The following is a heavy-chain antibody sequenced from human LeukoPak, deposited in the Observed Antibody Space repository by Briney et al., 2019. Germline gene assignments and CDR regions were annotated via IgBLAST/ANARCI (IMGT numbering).Heavy chain of an antibody. CDR2: ISAYNGNT. CDR3: ARDFRAVSIWSGGPNWFDP. J-gene: IGHJ5*02. D-gene: IGHD3-3*01. V-gene: IGHV1-18*01. Sequence: ASVKVSCKASGYTFTSYGISWVRQAPGQGLEWMGWISAYNGNTNYAQKLQGRVTMTTDTSTSTAYMELRSLRSDDTAVYYCARDFRAVSIWSGGPNWFDPWGQGTLVTVSS. CDR1: GYTFTSYG.